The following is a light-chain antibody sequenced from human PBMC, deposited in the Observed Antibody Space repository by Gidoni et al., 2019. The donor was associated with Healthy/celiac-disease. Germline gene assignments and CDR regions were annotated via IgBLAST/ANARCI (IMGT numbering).Light chain of an antibody. J-gene: IGKJ1*01. CDR1: QRVSSN. CDR2: GAS. V-gene: IGKV3-15*01. Sequence: EIVMTQSPATLSVSPGERATLSCRASQRVSSNLAWYQQKPGQAPRPLIYGASTRATGIPARFSGSGSGTEFTLTISSLQSEDFAVYYCQQYNNWPPRTFGQGTKVEIK. CDR3: QQYNNWPPRT.